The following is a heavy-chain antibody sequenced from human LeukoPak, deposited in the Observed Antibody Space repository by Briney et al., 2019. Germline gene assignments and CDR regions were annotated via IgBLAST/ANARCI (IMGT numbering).Heavy chain of an antibody. Sequence: GRSLRLSCAASGFTSSSYAMHWVRQAPGKGLEWVAVISYDGSNKYYADSVKGRFTISRDNSKNTLYLQMNSLRAEDTAVYYCARPRREDYDSSGCLDYWGQGTLVTVSS. CDR1: GFTSSSYA. V-gene: IGHV3-30*04. J-gene: IGHJ4*02. CDR3: ARPRREDYDSSGCLDY. D-gene: IGHD3-22*01. CDR2: ISYDGSNK.